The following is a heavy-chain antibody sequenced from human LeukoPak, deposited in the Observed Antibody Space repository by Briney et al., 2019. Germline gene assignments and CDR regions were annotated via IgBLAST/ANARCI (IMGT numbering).Heavy chain of an antibody. CDR3: ARAVIAVAPNFDY. V-gene: IGHV4-59*01. J-gene: IGHJ4*02. D-gene: IGHD6-19*01. Sequence: SETLSLTCTVSGGSIRSYYWSWIRQPPGKGLEWIGYIYYTGSTNYNPSLKSRVTISVDTSKTQFSLKLSSVTAADTAVYYCARAVIAVAPNFDYWGQGTLVTVSS. CDR2: IYYTGST. CDR1: GGSIRSYY.